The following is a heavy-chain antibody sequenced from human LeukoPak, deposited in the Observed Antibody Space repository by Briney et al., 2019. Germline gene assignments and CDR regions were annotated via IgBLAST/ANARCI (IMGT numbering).Heavy chain of an antibody. CDR3: ARGYCSSTSCHFRLTYNNLIWFDP. J-gene: IGHJ5*02. CDR2: INPNSDGT. CDR1: GYTFTGYY. Sequence: ASVKVSCKASGYTFTGYYMHWVRQGPGQGLEWMGWINPNSDGTNYAQKFQGRVTMTRDTSISTAYMELSRLRSDDTAVYYCARGYCSSTSCHFRLTYNNLIWFDPWGQGTLVTVSS. V-gene: IGHV1-2*02. D-gene: IGHD2-2*01.